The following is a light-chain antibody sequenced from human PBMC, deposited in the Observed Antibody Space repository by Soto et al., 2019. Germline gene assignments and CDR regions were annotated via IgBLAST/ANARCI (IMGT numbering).Light chain of an antibody. CDR3: QHYGDSNPT. CDR1: QTITFNF. J-gene: IGKJ4*01. CDR2: DAS. V-gene: IGKV3D-20*01. Sequence: IVLTQSPVTLSLSPGEVATLSCGASQTITFNFLAWYQQKPGLAPRLLVYDASIRADGIPDRFSGSVSGTDFTLTISRLEAEDFAMYYCQHYGDSNPTFGGGTRVEI.